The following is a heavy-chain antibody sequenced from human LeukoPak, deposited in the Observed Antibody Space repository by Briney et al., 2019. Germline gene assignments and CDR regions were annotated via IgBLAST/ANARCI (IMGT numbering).Heavy chain of an antibody. CDR2: IYYSGST. V-gene: IGHV4-61*08. Sequence: SETLSLTCTVSGGSISSGDYYWSWIRQPPGKGLEWIGYIYYSGSTNYNPSLKSRVTISVDTSKNQFSLKLSSVTAADTAVYYCARDTSYYYDIWGQGTLVTVSS. CDR1: GGSISSGDYY. CDR3: ARDTSYYYDI. D-gene: IGHD3-22*01. J-gene: IGHJ4*02.